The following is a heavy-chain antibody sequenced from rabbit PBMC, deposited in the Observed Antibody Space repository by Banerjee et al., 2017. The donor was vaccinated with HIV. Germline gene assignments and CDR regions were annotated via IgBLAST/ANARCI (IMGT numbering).Heavy chain of an antibody. Sequence: QSLEESGGDLVKPGASLTLTCTASGFSFSSNYWICWVRQAPGKGLEWIACIGTYSGTTWNASWAKGRFTISKTSSTTVTLQMTSLTAADAAPYFCARGYAAIGYGDGAFDPWGPGTLVTVS. J-gene: IGHJ2*01. CDR2: IGTYSGTT. V-gene: IGHV1S40*01. CDR3: ARGYAAIGYGDGAFDP. D-gene: IGHD8-1*01. CDR1: GFSFSSNYW.